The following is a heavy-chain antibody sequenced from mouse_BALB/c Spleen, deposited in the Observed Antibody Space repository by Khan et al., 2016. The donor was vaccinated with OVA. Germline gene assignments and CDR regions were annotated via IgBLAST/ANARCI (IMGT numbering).Heavy chain of an antibody. D-gene: IGHD3-2*02. CDR3: SRSGYGFGAY. Sequence: QVQLQQSGAELVRPGTSVKVSCKASGYAFSNYLIEWLKQRPGQGLEWIGVINPGSGGTKYNEKFKDKATLTADTSSSTAYMQLNSLTSDDSAVYFCSRSGYGFGAYWGPGTLVTVSA. CDR2: INPGSGGT. CDR1: GYAFSNYL. J-gene: IGHJ3*01. V-gene: IGHV1-54*01.